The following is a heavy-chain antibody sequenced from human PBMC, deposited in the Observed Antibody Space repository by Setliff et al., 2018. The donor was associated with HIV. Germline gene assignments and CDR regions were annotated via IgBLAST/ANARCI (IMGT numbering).Heavy chain of an antibody. D-gene: IGHD6-13*01. J-gene: IGHJ4*02. Sequence: GGSLRLSCAASGFTFSNFALHWVRQAPGKGLEWVAVIWYDGSNQNYADSVKGRLTISRDNSNNILHLQMNSLTPEGTAVYHCARYSSSWHTFDYWGQGTPVTVSS. CDR1: GFTFSNFA. CDR3: ARYSSSWHTFDY. CDR2: IWYDGSNQ. V-gene: IGHV3-33*01.